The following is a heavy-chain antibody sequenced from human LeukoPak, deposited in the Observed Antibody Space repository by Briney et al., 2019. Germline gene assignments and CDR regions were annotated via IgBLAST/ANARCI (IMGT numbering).Heavy chain of an antibody. CDR1: GYTFTSYY. CDR2: INPSGGST. Sequence: ASVKVSCKASGYTFTSYYMHWVRQAPGQGLEWMGIINPSGGSTSYAQKFQGRVTMTTDTSTSTVYMELSSLRSEDTAVYYCAREYYYDSSGYYYRLDYWGQGTLVTVSS. J-gene: IGHJ4*02. D-gene: IGHD3-22*01. V-gene: IGHV1-46*01. CDR3: AREYYYDSSGYYYRLDY.